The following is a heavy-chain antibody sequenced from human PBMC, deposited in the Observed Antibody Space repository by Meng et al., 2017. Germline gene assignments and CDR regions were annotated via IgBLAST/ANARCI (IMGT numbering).Heavy chain of an antibody. CDR1: VGSVSSGSYY. CDR2: IYYSGST. Sequence: VQPQESGPGLLGPSETLSLTCTLAVGSVSSGSYYWSWIRQHPGKGLEWIGYIYYSGSTNYNPSLKSRVTISVDTSKNQFSLKLSSVTAADTAVYYCARDCSGGSCYSIGVWGQGTLVTVSS. J-gene: IGHJ4*02. D-gene: IGHD2-15*01. V-gene: IGHV4-61*01. CDR3: ARDCSGGSCYSIGV.